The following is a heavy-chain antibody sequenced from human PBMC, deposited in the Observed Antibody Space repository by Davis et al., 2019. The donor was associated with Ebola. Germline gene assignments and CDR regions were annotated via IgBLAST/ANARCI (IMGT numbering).Heavy chain of an antibody. CDR3: ARGDSPFDY. CDR1: GFTFSSYS. D-gene: IGHD5-18*01. J-gene: IGHJ4*02. Sequence: GESLKISCAASGFTFSSYSMNWVRQAPGKGLEWVSSISSSSSYIYYADSVKGRFTISRDNSKNTLYLQMNSLRAEDTAVYYCARGDSPFDYWGQGTLVTVSS. CDR2: ISSSSSYI. V-gene: IGHV3-21*01.